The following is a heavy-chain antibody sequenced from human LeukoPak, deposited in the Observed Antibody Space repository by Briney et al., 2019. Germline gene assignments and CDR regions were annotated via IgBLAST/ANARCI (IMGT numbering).Heavy chain of an antibody. CDR1: GCTFSSYA. CDR2: IIPILGIA. D-gene: IGHD2-15*01. Sequence: ASVKVSCKASGCTFSSYAISWVRQAPGQGLEWMGRIIPILGIANYAQKFQGRVTITADKSTSTAYMELSSLRSEDTAVYYCAFVVAATLNDYWGQGTLVTVSS. J-gene: IGHJ4*02. V-gene: IGHV1-69*04. CDR3: AFVVAATLNDY.